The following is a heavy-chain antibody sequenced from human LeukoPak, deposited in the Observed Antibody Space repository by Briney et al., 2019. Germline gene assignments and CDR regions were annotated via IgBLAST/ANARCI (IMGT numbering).Heavy chain of an antibody. D-gene: IGHD2-8*01. Sequence: SETLSLTCTVSGGSISRYYWSWIRQPPGKGLEWIAYISDIGSINYNTSLKSRVTISLDTSKKQFSLKLSSVTAADAAVYYCAGRHPPNTVDFWGQGTLVTVSS. CDR3: AGRHPPNTVDF. J-gene: IGHJ4*02. CDR1: GGSISRYY. CDR2: ISDIGSI. V-gene: IGHV4-59*08.